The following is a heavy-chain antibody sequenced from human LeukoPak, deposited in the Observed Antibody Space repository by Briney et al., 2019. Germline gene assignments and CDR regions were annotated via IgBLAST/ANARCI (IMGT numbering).Heavy chain of an antibody. CDR2: INPNSGGT. V-gene: IGHV1-2*02. CDR1: GYTFTGYY. Sequence: ASVKVSLKASGYTFTGYYMHWVRQAPGQGLEWMGWINPNSGGTNYVQKFQCRVTMTRDTSIRTAYMELSRLRSDDTAVYYCARVDFRPAAIRADDYWGQGTLVTVSS. D-gene: IGHD2-2*01. CDR3: ARVDFRPAAIRADDY. J-gene: IGHJ4*02.